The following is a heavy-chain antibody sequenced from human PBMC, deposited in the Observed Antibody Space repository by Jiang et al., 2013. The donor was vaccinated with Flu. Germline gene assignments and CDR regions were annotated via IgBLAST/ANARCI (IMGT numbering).Heavy chain of an antibody. CDR2: IYPGDSDT. Sequence: GAEVKKPGESLKISCKGSGYSFTSYWIGWVRQMPGKGLEWMGIIYPGDSDTRYSPSFQGQVTISADKSISTAYLQWSSLKASDTAMYYCARHMAHHYYDSSGNGPLSYWGQGTLVTVSS. V-gene: IGHV5-51*01. CDR1: GYSFTSYW. D-gene: IGHD3-22*01. J-gene: IGHJ4*02. CDR3: ARHMAHHYYDSSGNGPLSY.